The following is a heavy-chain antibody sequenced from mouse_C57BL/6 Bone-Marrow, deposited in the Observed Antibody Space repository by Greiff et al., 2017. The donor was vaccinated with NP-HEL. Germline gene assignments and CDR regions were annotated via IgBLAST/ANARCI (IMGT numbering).Heavy chain of an antibody. V-gene: IGHV1-69*01. Sequence: VKLQQPGAELVMPGASVKLSCKASGYTFTSYWMHWVKQRPGQGLEWIGEIDPSDSYTNYNQKFKGKSTLTVDKSSSTAYMQLSSLTSEDSAVYYCARRGDYDEFAYWGQGTLVTVSA. CDR1: GYTFTSYW. CDR3: ARRGDYDEFAY. J-gene: IGHJ3*01. D-gene: IGHD2-4*01. CDR2: IDPSDSYT.